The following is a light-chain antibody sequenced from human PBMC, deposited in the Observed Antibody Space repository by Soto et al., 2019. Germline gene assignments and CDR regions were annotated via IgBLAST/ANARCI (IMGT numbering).Light chain of an antibody. CDR1: QGVGGW. Sequence: IQMTQSPSSVSASVGDRVTMTCRASQGVGGWLAWYQQKPGKVPKLLIYATSSLHSGVPSRFSGSGSGTDFPLSISSRQPEDFATYYCQQTHSLPLSFGPGTKVDIK. CDR3: QQTHSLPLS. V-gene: IGKV1-12*01. J-gene: IGKJ3*01. CDR2: ATS.